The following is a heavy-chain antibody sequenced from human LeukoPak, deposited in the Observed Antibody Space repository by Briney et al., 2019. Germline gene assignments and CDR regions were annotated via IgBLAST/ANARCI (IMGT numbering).Heavy chain of an antibody. V-gene: IGHV3-23*01. J-gene: IGHJ6*03. CDR1: GFTFISYA. Sequence: PGGSLRLSCAASGFTFISYAMSWVREAPGKGLEWVSAISGSGGSTYYADSVKGRFTISRDNSKNTLYLQMNSLRAEDTAVYYCAKVGSGSSHYYYYMDVWGKGTTVTVSS. CDR2: ISGSGGST. CDR3: AKVGSGSSHYYYYMDV. D-gene: IGHD1-26*01.